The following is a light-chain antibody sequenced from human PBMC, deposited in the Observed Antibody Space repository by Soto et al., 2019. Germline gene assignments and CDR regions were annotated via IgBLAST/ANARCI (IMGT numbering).Light chain of an antibody. Sequence: PXERSTLSCRASQSVSITYLACYQQKPGQAPRPLISAASSRATGTPDRFSGSGSGTDFTLTISRLEPEDFAVYYCQQYGRSRWTFGQGTKVDIK. V-gene: IGKV3-20*01. J-gene: IGKJ1*01. CDR1: QSVSITY. CDR3: QQYGRSRWT. CDR2: AAS.